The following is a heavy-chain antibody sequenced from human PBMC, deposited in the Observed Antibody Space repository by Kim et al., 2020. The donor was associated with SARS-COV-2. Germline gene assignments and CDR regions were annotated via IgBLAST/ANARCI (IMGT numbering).Heavy chain of an antibody. CDR1: GFTLSDYW. CDR3: VRGCYRFFHP. CDR2: INKVGTET. J-gene: IGHJ1*01. D-gene: IGHD2-8*01. V-gene: IGHV3-7*03. Sequence: GGSLRLSCAASGFTLSDYWMSWVRQAPGKGLEWVAKINKVGTETYYVDSVEGRFTISRDNAKNSLYLQVNSLRAEDTALYFCVRGCYRFFHPWGQGTLVIVSS.